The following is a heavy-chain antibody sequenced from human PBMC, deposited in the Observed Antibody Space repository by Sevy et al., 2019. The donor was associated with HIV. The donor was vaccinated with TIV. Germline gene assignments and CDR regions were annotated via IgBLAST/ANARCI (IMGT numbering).Heavy chain of an antibody. D-gene: IGHD3-22*01. V-gene: IGHV3-7*01. Sequence: GGSLRLSCAASGFSFSNYWMHWVRQAPGKGLEWVANIKQDESEKYYVASVKGRFTISRDNAKNSVYLVMNSLRPEDTAIYYCAKGNSGSFDYWGQGTLVTVSS. CDR2: IKQDESEK. CDR1: GFSFSNYW. J-gene: IGHJ4*02. CDR3: AKGNSGSFDY.